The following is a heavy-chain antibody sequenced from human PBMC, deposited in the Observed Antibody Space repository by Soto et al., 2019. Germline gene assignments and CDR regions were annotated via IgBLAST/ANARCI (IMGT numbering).Heavy chain of an antibody. CDR2: ISYDGSNK. Sequence: GGSLRLSCAASGFTFSSYAMHWVRQAPGKGLEWVAVISYDGSNKYYADSVKGRFTISTDNSKNTLYLQMNSLRAEDTAVYYCARDIPSDYWSQGTLVTVSS. J-gene: IGHJ4*02. CDR3: ARDIPSDY. V-gene: IGHV3-30-3*01. CDR1: GFTFSSYA.